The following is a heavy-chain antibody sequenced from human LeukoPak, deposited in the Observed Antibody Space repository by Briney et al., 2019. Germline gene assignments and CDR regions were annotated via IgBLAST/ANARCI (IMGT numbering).Heavy chain of an antibody. CDR1: GGSISSYY. Sequence: KPSETLSLTCTVSGGSISSYYWSWIRQPPGKGLEWIGYISYSGSTNFNPSIKSRVTISVDTSKNQFSLKLSSVTAADTAVYYCAREGTAGTNLNWFDPWGQGTLVTVSS. D-gene: IGHD1-1*01. J-gene: IGHJ5*02. V-gene: IGHV4-59*01. CDR3: AREGTAGTNLNWFDP. CDR2: ISYSGST.